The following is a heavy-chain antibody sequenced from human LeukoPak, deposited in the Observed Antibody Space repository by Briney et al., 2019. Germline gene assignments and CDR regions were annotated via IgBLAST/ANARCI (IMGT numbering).Heavy chain of an antibody. Sequence: SETLSLTCAVYGGSFSGYYWSWIRQPPGKGLEWIGEINHSGSTNYNPSLKSRVTISVDTSKNQFSLKLSSVTAADTAVYYCARGYSSSWYLARYYMDVWGKGTTVTVSS. D-gene: IGHD6-13*01. CDR3: ARGYSSSWYLARYYMDV. CDR1: GGSFSGYY. CDR2: INHSGST. V-gene: IGHV4-34*01. J-gene: IGHJ6*03.